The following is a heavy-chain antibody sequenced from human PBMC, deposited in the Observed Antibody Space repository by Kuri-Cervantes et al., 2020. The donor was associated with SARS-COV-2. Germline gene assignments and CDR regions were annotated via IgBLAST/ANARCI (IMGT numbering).Heavy chain of an antibody. D-gene: IGHD5-12*01. CDR1: GYTFTSYY. Sequence: ASVKVSCKASGYTFTSYYMHWVRQAPGQGLEWMGIINPSGGSTSYGQKFQGRVTMTRDTSTSTVYMELSRLRSDDTAVYYCARYRGPQAMFDPWGQGTLVTVSS. V-gene: IGHV1-46*01. J-gene: IGHJ5*02. CDR2: INPSGGST. CDR3: ARYRGPQAMFDP.